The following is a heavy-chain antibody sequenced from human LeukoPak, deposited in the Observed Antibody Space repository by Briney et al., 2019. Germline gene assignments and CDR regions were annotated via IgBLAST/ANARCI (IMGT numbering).Heavy chain of an antibody. CDR2: ISGSGGST. J-gene: IGHJ3*02. CDR3: ARVVIELATITSGAFDI. D-gene: IGHD5-24*01. CDR1: TFTFTNYA. V-gene: IGHV3-23*01. Sequence: PGGSLRLSCAASTFTFTNYAMTWVRQAPGKGLEWVSAISGSGGSTYSADSVKGRFTISRDNSKNTLYLQMNSLRVEDTAVYYCARVVIELATITSGAFDIWGQGTMVTVSS.